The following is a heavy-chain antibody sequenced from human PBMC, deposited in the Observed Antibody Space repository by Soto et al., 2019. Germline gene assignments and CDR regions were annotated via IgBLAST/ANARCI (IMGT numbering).Heavy chain of an antibody. CDR3: ARDNNFWSGYYYYYGMDV. CDR2: INPSGGST. D-gene: IGHD3-3*01. Sequence: ASVKVSCKASGYTFTSYYMHWVRQAPGQGLEWMGIINPSGGSTSYAQKFQGRVTMTRDTSTSTVYMELSSLRSEDTAVYYCARDNNFWSGYYYYYGMDVWGQGTTVTVSS. CDR1: GYTFTSYY. J-gene: IGHJ6*02. V-gene: IGHV1-46*01.